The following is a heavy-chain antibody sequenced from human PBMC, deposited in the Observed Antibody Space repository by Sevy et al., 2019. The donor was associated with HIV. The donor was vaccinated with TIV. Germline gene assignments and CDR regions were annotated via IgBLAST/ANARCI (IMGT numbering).Heavy chain of an antibody. CDR3: ARGALTRYLSYYYYYGMDV. V-gene: IGHV4-31*03. CDR1: GGSISSGGYY. CDR2: IYYSGST. J-gene: IGHJ6*02. Sequence: SETLSLTCTVSGGSISSGGYYWSWIRQHPGKGLEWIGYIYYSGSTYYNPSLKSRVTISVDTSKNQFSLKLSSVTAADTAVYYCARGALTRYLSYYYYYGMDVWGQGTTVTVSS. D-gene: IGHD2-2*02.